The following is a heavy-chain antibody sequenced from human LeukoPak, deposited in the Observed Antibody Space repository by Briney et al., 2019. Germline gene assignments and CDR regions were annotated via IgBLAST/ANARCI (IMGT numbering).Heavy chain of an antibody. J-gene: IGHJ5*02. CDR1: GFTFGSYG. D-gene: IGHD2-15*01. CDR2: IWHDGSKK. Sequence: PGGSLRLSCAASGFTFGSYGMHWVRQAPGKGLEWVAVIWHDGSKKHYVDSVKGRFAISRDDSKSTLYLQMNSLRPEDTAIYYCAKGLGVGYCSGGSCYNNWLDPWGQGTLVTVSS. CDR3: AKGLGVGYCSGGSCYNNWLDP. V-gene: IGHV3-33*06.